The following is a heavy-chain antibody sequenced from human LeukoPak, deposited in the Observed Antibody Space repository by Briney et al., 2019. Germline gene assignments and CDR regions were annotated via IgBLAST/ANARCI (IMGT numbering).Heavy chain of an antibody. CDR1: GGSFSGYY. J-gene: IGHJ6*02. CDR2: INHSGST. D-gene: IGHD3-3*01. CDR3: ASLRGYYDFWSGQYYYGMDV. Sequence: PSETLSLTCAVYGGSFSGYYWSWIRQPPGKGLEWIGEINHSGSTNYNPSLKSRVTISVDTSKNQFSLKLSSVTAADTAVYYCASLRGYYDFWSGQYYYGMDVWGQGTTVTVSS. V-gene: IGHV4-34*01.